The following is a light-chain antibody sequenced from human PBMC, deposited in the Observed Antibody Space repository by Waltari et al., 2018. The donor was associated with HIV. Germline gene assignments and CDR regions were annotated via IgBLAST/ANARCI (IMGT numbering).Light chain of an antibody. CDR1: SPNIGVTF. J-gene: IGLJ1*01. V-gene: IGLV1-47*01. CDR3: AAWDDSLSGLYV. CDR2: RDN. Sequence: QSVLTQPPSASGTPGQRVTISCSGSSPNIGVTFATRSQQRPGTAPKLLIYRDNQRPSGVPDRFSGSKSGTSASLAINGLRSEDEADYYCAAWDDSLSGLYVFETGTKVTVL.